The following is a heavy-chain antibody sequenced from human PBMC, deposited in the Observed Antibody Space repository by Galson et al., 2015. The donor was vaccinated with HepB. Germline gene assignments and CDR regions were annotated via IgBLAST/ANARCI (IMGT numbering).Heavy chain of an antibody. V-gene: IGHV4-31*03. CDR2: IYYSGST. CDR3: ARDRISGSSSKDNWFDP. CDR1: GGSISSGGYY. D-gene: IGHD6-6*01. Sequence: TLSLTCTVSGGSISSGGYYWSWIRQHPGKGLEWIGYIYYSGSTYYNPSLKSRVTISVDTSKNQFSLKLSSVTAADTAVYYCARDRISGSSSKDNWFDPWGQGTLVTVSS. J-gene: IGHJ5*02.